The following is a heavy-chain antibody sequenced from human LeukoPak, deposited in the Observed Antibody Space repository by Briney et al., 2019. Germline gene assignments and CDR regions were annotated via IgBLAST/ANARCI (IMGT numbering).Heavy chain of an antibody. D-gene: IGHD6-19*01. CDR3: ARDIRSGWYYFDY. Sequence: ASVKVSCKASGYTFSNYNIHWVRQAPGQGLEWMGIIIPSGGSTNYAQKFRGRVTMTRDTSTSTVYMELSSLRPEDTAVYYCARDIRSGWYYFDYWGQGTLVTVSS. CDR1: GYTFSNYN. J-gene: IGHJ4*02. V-gene: IGHV1-46*01. CDR2: IIPSGGST.